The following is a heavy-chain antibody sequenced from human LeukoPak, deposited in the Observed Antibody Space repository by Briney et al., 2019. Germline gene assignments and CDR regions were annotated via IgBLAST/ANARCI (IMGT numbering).Heavy chain of an antibody. V-gene: IGHV4-59*01. CDR2: LYYSGST. CDR3: ARASIAAAGTRYFQH. D-gene: IGHD6-13*01. CDR1: GGSMSSYY. J-gene: IGHJ1*01. Sequence: SETLSLTCTVSGGSMSSYYWSWIRQPPGKGLEWIGYLYYSGSTNYNPSLKSRVTISVDTSKNQFSLRLSSVTAADTAVYYCARASIAAAGTRYFQHWGQGTLVTVSS.